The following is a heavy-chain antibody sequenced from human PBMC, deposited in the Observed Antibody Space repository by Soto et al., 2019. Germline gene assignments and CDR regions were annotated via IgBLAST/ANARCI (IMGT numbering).Heavy chain of an antibody. CDR1: GFTFSSYS. CDR3: ARTHGSQQVGAITAFDY. V-gene: IGHV3-21*01. CDR2: ISSSSSYI. J-gene: IGHJ4*02. Sequence: GGSLRLSXAASGFTFSSYSMNWVRQAPGKGLEWVSSISSSSSYIYYADSVKGRFTISRDNAKNSLYLQMNSLRAEDTAVYYCARTHGSQQVGAITAFDYWGQGTLVTVS. D-gene: IGHD1-26*01.